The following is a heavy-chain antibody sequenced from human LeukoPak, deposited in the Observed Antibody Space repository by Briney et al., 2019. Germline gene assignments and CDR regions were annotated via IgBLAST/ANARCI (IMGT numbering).Heavy chain of an antibody. V-gene: IGHV3-7*01. D-gene: IGHD1/OR15-1a*01. Sequence: PGGSLRLSCAASGFTFGSYAMTWVRQSPGQGLEWVANIKYDGSEKYYVDSVKGRFTISREDAKNSLSLQMDSVRPEDTAVYYCAFNNNFKYWGQGTLVIVSS. CDR2: IKYDGSEK. CDR3: AFNNNFKY. CDR1: GFTFGSYA. J-gene: IGHJ4*02.